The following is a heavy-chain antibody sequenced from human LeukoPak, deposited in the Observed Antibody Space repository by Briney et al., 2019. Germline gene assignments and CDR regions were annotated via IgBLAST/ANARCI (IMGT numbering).Heavy chain of an antibody. J-gene: IGHJ4*02. D-gene: IGHD2-2*01. CDR3: ASLRVVPAAQEGNDY. Sequence: SETLSLTCAVCGGSFSGYYWSWIRQPPGKGLEWIGEINHSGSTNYNPSLKSRVTISVDTSKNQFSLKLSSVTAADTAVYYCASLRVVPAAQEGNDYWGQGTLVTVSS. CDR1: GGSFSGYY. CDR2: INHSGST. V-gene: IGHV4-34*01.